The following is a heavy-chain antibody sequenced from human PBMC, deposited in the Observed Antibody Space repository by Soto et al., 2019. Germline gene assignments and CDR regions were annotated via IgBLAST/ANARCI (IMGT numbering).Heavy chain of an antibody. CDR3: ARGGRIQLWLTDY. CDR2: ISYDGSNK. J-gene: IGHJ4*02. CDR1: GFTFSSYA. Sequence: QVQLVESGGGVVQPGRSLRLSCAASGFTFSSYALHWVRQAPGKGQEWVAVISYDGSNKYYADSVKGLFTISRDNSKNPLYLQMNSLRAEDTAVYYCARGGRIQLWLTDYWGQGTLVTVSS. V-gene: IGHV3-30-3*01. D-gene: IGHD5-18*01.